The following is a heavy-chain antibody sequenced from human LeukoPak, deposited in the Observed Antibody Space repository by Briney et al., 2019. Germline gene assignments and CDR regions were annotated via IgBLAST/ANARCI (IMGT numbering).Heavy chain of an antibody. V-gene: IGHV3-23*01. CDR3: ARGNNTFEMATLALDH. D-gene: IGHD5-24*01. Sequence: GGSLRLSCAASGFTFSSYAMSWVCQAPGKGLEWVSAISGSGGSTYYADSVKGRFTISRDNSKNTLYLQMNSLRAEDTAVYYCARGNNTFEMATLALDHWGQGALVTVSS. CDR1: GFTFSSYA. J-gene: IGHJ4*02. CDR2: ISGSGGST.